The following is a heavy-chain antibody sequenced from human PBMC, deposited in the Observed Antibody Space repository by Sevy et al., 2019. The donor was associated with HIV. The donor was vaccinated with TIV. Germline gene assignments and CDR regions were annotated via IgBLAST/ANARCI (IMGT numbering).Heavy chain of an antibody. CDR2: IYYNGTT. V-gene: IGHV4-59*01. D-gene: IGHD1-20*01. J-gene: IGHJ4*02. CDR1: GGSFSSYY. Sequence: SETLSLTCTVSGGSFSSYYWSLIRQSPGKGLEWIGYIYYNGTTNSNPSLRRRVTISPHTSKSQFSLKLKSVTAADTAVYYCARGKVLFDYWGQGTLVTVSS. CDR3: ARGKVLFDY.